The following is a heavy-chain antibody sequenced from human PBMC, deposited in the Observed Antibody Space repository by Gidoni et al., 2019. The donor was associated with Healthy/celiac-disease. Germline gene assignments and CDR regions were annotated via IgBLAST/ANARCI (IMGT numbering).Heavy chain of an antibody. J-gene: IGHJ5*02. Sequence: QVQLQQWAAGLLTPSETLSLTCAVYCRSFSGYYWSWIRQPPGQGLEWIGEINHRGSTNYNPSLKSRVTISVDTSKNQFSLKLSSGTAADTAVYYCARGHFSVDYDFWSGSPGGQGTLVTVSS. V-gene: IGHV4-34*01. CDR3: ARGHFSVDYDFWSGSP. CDR2: INHRGST. CDR1: CRSFSGYY. D-gene: IGHD3-3*01.